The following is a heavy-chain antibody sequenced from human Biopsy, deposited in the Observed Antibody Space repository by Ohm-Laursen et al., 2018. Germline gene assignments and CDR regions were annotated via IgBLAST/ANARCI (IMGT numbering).Heavy chain of an antibody. CDR1: GFSFDDFA. CDR3: VKDTNRNYVWDRPGATKGMDV. D-gene: IGHD1-26*01. CDR2: IDWNSRNI. J-gene: IGHJ6*02. Sequence: SLRLSCAASGFSFDDFAMHWVRQSPGKGLEWVAGIDWNSRNINYGDSVKGRFSVSRDNAKNTLYLQMNSLRGEDTALYYCVKDTNRNYVWDRPGATKGMDVWGQGTTVTVSS. V-gene: IGHV3-9*01.